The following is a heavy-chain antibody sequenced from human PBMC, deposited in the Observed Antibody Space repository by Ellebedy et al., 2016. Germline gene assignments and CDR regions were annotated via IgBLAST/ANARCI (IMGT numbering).Heavy chain of an antibody. CDR2: MSYSGNI. Sequence: SETLSLTXAVSGGSIYSSAYYWGWIRQPPGKGLEWIATMSYSGNINYNPSLKTRVTMSLDASTNHFSLRLTSVTAADTAVYYCARDGVDMVPTTHMYYFDYWGQGTLVTVSS. CDR3: ARDGVDMVPTTHMYYFDY. V-gene: IGHV4-39*02. D-gene: IGHD5-12*01. J-gene: IGHJ4*02. CDR1: GGSIYSSAYY.